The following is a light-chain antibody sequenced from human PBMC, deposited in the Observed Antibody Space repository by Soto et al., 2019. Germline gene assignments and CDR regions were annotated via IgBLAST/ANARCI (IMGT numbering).Light chain of an antibody. Sequence: DIVMTQSPDSLAVSLGERATINCKSSQSVLYSSNNKNYLALYQQKAGQPPKLLIYWASTRESGVPDRFSGSVSGTDFTLPISSLQAEDVAVYYCQQYISIPMYTFGQGTKLEIK. V-gene: IGKV4-1*01. CDR1: QSVLYSSNNKNY. CDR2: WAS. J-gene: IGKJ2*01. CDR3: QQYISIPMYT.